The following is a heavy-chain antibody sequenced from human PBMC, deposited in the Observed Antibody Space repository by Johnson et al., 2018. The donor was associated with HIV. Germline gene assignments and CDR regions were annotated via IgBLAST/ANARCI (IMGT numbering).Heavy chain of an antibody. CDR2: ISYDGSNK. CDR3: ARVWVRYYDDSSDGAFDI. J-gene: IGHJ3*02. Sequence: QVQLVESGGGVVQPGRSLRLSCAASGFTFSSYAMHWVRQAPGKGLEWVAVISYDGSNKYYADSVKGRFTISRDNSKNTLYLQMNSLRAEDTAVYYCARVWVRYYDDSSDGAFDIWGQGTMVTVSS. D-gene: IGHD3-22*01. CDR1: GFTFSSYA. V-gene: IGHV3-30-3*01.